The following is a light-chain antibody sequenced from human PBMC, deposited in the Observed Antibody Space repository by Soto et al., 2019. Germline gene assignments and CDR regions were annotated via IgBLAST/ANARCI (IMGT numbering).Light chain of an antibody. Sequence: DIQLTQSPSTLSAAVVYIVTITFRSSQNIRNLLAWYQQKPGKAPKPLIFDASTLKTGVPSRFGGSGSGAEFNFTITGLQPDDFATYFCKQYYTYSNFGQGTRLEIK. V-gene: IGKV1-5*01. J-gene: IGKJ5*01. CDR1: QNIRNL. CDR2: DAS. CDR3: KQYYTYSN.